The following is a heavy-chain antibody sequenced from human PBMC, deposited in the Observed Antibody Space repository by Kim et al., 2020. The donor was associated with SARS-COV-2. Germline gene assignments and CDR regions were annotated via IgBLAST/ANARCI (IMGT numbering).Heavy chain of an antibody. CDR3: GRGESYSSRQQFDS. D-gene: IGHD6-19*01. Sequence: GESLKISCKASGYIFTTYWIGWVRQMPGKGLEWMGTIYPRDCDTRYSPSFQGHVSISLDKSINTAYLQWSSLKASETAVYYCGRGESYSSRQQFDSWSQGTLVIVTS. J-gene: IGHJ5*01. V-gene: IGHV5-51*01. CDR2: IYPRDCDT. CDR1: GYIFTTYW.